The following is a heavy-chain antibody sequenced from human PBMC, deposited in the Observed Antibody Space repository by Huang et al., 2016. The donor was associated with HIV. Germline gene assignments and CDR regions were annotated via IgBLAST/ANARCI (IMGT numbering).Heavy chain of an antibody. Sequence: QVQLVESGGGVVQPGRSLRLSCAASGFTFSSYGMHWVRQAPGKVLEWVGVIWEDGNNKYYADSVKGRFTISRDNSKNTLYLRMNSLKTEDTAVYYCALKGDSSGWEYFRHWGQGTLVTVSS. CDR3: ALKGDSSGWEYFRH. CDR2: IWEDGNNK. D-gene: IGHD6-19*01. J-gene: IGHJ1*01. V-gene: IGHV3-33*08. CDR1: GFTFSSYG.